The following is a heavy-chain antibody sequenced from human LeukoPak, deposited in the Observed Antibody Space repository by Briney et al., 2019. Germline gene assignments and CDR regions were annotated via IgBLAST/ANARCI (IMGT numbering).Heavy chain of an antibody. J-gene: IGHJ4*02. V-gene: IGHV3-30-3*01. CDR3: AREAGGRYYFDY. Sequence: GGSLRLSCAASGFTFSSYAMHWVRQAPGKGLEWVAVISYDGSNKYYADSVKGRFTISRDNSKNTLYLQMNSLRAEDTAVYYCAREAGGRYYFDYWGQGTLVTVSS. D-gene: IGHD3-16*01. CDR1: GFTFSSYA. CDR2: ISYDGSNK.